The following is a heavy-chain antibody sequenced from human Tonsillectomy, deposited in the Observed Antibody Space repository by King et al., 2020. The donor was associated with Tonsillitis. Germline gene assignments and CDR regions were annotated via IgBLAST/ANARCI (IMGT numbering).Heavy chain of an antibody. CDR1: GGSISSGRYY. V-gene: IGHV4-61*02. CDR3: AREPVVVMSFFDY. J-gene: IGHJ4*02. CDR2: IYTRGST. D-gene: IGHD3-22*01. Sequence: QVQLQESGPGLVKPSQTLSLTCTVSGGSISSGRYYWSWLRQPAGKGLEWIGRIYTRGSTNYNPSLKSRVTISVDTSKNHFSLKLSSVTAADTAVYYCAREPVVVMSFFDYWGQGTLVTVSS.